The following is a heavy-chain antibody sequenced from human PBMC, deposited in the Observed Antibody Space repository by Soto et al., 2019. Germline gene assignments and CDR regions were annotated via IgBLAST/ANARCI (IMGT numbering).Heavy chain of an antibody. CDR1: GGSFSGYY. CDR2: INHSGST. J-gene: IGHJ4*02. CDR3: ARGRYYGDYWDY. Sequence: PSETLSLTCAVYGGSFSGYYWSWIRQPPGKGLEWIGEINHSGSTNYNPSIKSRVTISVDTSKNQFSLKLSSVTAADTAVYYCARGRYYGDYWDYWGQGTLVTVSS. D-gene: IGHD4-17*01. V-gene: IGHV4-34*01.